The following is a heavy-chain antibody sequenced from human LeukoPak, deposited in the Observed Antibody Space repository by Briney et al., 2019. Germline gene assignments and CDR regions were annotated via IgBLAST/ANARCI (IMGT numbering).Heavy chain of an antibody. CDR3: ARLETSSGSLSYFDY. J-gene: IGHJ4*02. CDR2: IYHSGST. CDR1: GYSISSGYY. Sequence: PSETLSLTCTVSGYSISSGYYWAWVRQPPGKGLERIGYIYHSGSTNYNPSLKSRVTISVDTSKNQFSLKLSSVTAADTAVYYCARLETSSGSLSYFDYWGQGTLVTVSS. V-gene: IGHV4-38-2*02. D-gene: IGHD6-19*01.